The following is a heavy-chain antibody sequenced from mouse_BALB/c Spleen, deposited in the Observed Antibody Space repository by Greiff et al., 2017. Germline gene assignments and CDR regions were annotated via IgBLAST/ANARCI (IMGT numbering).Heavy chain of an antibody. CDR3: TRQGGDYDY. CDR2: IYPSGSYT. J-gene: IGHJ2*01. D-gene: IGHD2-13*01. Sequence: QVQLQQPGAELVRPGASVKLSCTASGYTFTSFWINWVKQRPGQGLEWIGNIYPSGSYTNYNQKLKDKATLTVDKSSSTAYMQLSSPTSEDSAVYYCTRQGGDYDYWGQGTTLTVSS. CDR1: GYTFTSFW. V-gene: IGHV1-69*02.